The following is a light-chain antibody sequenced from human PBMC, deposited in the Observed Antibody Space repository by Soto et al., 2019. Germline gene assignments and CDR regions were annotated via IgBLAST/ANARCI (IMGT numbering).Light chain of an antibody. CDR2: EVS. Sequence: QSALTQPASVSGSPGQSITISCTGTSSDVGGYNYVSWYQQHPGKAPKLMIYEVSNRPSGVSNRFSGSKSGNTAPLTISGLQAEDEADYYCSSYTSSSTLVVFGGGTQLTVL. V-gene: IGLV2-14*01. CDR1: SSDVGGYNY. J-gene: IGLJ2*01. CDR3: SSYTSSSTLVV.